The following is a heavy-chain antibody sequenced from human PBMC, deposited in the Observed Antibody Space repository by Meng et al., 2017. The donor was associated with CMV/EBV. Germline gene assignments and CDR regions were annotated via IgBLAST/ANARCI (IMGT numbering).Heavy chain of an antibody. CDR1: GFTFDDYD. V-gene: IGHV3-20*04. CDR3: ARDQDSYYYDSSGYWDY. CDR2: INWNGGST. J-gene: IGHJ4*02. Sequence: GGSLRLSCAASGFTFDDYDMSWVRQAPGKGLEWVSGINWNGGSTGYADSVKGRFTISRDNAKNSLYLQMNSLRAEDTALYYCARDQDSYYYDSSGYWDYWGQGTLVTVSS. D-gene: IGHD3-22*01.